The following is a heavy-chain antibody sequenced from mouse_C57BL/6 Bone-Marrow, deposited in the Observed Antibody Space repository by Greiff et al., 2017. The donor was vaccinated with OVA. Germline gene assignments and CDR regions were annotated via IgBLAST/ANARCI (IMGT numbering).Heavy chain of an antibody. CDR3: ARSDDYDEAY. D-gene: IGHD2-4*01. CDR2: IHPNSGST. Sequence: VQLQQPGAELVKPGASVKLSCKASGYTFTSYWMHWVKQRPGQGLEWIGMIHPNSGSTNYNEKFKSKATLTVDKSSSTAYMQLSSLTSEDAAVYYCARSDDYDEAYWGQGTLVTVSA. J-gene: IGHJ3*01. CDR1: GYTFTSYW. V-gene: IGHV1-64*01.